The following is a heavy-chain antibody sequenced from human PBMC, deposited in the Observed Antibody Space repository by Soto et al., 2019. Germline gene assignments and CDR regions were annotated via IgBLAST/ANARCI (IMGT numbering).Heavy chain of an antibody. Sequence: GGSLRLSCAASGFTLSNHDMYWVRQATGKSLEWVSAIGIAGDTYYPGSAKGRFTISRENAKNSLYLQMNSLRAGDTAVYYCARYGGSSSGQNYYYGMDVWGQGTRVTVSS. CDR2: IGIAGDT. D-gene: IGHD3-22*01. J-gene: IGHJ6*02. V-gene: IGHV3-13*01. CDR3: ARYGGSSSGQNYYYGMDV. CDR1: GFTLSNHD.